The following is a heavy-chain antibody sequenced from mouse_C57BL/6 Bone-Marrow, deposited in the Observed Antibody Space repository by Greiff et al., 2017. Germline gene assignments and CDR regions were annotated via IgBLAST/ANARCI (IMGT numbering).Heavy chain of an antibody. CDR2: IYPRSGNT. CDR1: GYTFTSYG. Sequence: QLQESGAELARPGASVKLSCKASGYTFTSYGISWVKQRTGQGLEWIGEIYPRSGNTYYNEKFKGKATLTADKSSSTAYMELRSLTSEDSAVYFCARRPEAYWGQGTLVTVSA. V-gene: IGHV1-81*01. J-gene: IGHJ3*01. CDR3: ARRPEAY.